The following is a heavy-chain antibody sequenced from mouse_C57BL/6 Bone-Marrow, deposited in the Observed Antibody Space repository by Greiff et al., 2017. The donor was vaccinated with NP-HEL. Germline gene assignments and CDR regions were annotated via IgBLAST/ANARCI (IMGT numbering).Heavy chain of an antibody. CDR2: INPSSGYT. CDR1: GYTFTSYW. CDR3: ARRGTTVVATPYYFDY. V-gene: IGHV1-7*01. J-gene: IGHJ2*01. D-gene: IGHD1-1*01. Sequence: QVHVKQSGAELAKPGASVKLSCKASGYTFTSYWMHWVKQRPGQGLEWIGYINPSSGYTKYNQKFKDKATLTADKSSSTAYMQLSSLTYEDSAVYYCARRGTTVVATPYYFDYWGQGTTLTVSS.